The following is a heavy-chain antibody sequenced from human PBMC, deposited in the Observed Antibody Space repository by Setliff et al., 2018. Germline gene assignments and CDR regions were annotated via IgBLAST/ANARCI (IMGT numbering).Heavy chain of an antibody. D-gene: IGHD3-22*01. CDR3: ARYYYDSSAYYPFLY. CDR1: GFSLSNARMG. J-gene: IGHJ4*02. Sequence: SGPTLVNPTETLTLTCTVSGFSLSNARMGVSWIRQPPGKTLEWLAHIFSNDEKSYSTSLESRLTISKDTSKSQVVLTMTNMDPADTATYYCARYYYDSSAYYPFLYWGQGMLVT. V-gene: IGHV2-26*01. CDR2: IFSNDEK.